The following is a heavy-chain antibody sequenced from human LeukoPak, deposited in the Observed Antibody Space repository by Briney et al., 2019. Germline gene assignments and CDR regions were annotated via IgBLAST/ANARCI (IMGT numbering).Heavy chain of an antibody. D-gene: IGHD6-19*01. CDR3: ARDPAGIAVAGNY. V-gene: IGHV3-53*01. Sequence: GGSLRLSCAASGFTVSSKYMSWVRQAPGKGLEWVSVIHSSGSTDYADSVKGRFTISRDNSKNTVYLQMDSLRAEDTAVYYCARDPAGIAVAGNYWGQGTLVTVSS. CDR2: IHSSGST. CDR1: GFTVSSKY. J-gene: IGHJ4*02.